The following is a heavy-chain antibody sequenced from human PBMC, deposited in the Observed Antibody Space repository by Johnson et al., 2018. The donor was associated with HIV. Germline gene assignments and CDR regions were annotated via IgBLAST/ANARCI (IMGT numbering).Heavy chain of an antibody. CDR1: GFTFSSYA. CDR3: ARGGLYIQFLAFDAFDI. J-gene: IGHJ3*02. Sequence: QVQLVESGGGVVQPGRSLRLSCAASGFTFSSYAMHWVRQAPGKGLEWVAVISYDGSEKYFADSVKGRFTISRDNSKNTLYLQMNSLRPEDTAVYFCARGGLYIQFLAFDAFDIWGQGTMVTVSS. V-gene: IGHV3-30*04. CDR2: ISYDGSEK. D-gene: IGHD4-11*01.